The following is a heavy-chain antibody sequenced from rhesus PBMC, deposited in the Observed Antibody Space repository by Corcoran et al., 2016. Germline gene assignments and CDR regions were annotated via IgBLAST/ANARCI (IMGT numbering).Heavy chain of an antibody. J-gene: IGHJ4*01. CDR3: ARSTIQLQLWVDY. CDR2: IYWDDNK. CDR1: GFSLSTSGMG. D-gene: IGHD5-12*01. V-gene: IGHV2-1*01. Sequence: QVTLKESGPALVKPTQTLTLTCTFSGFSLSTSGMGVGWIRQPPGKTGEWLAHIYWDDNKRYSTSLKSRLTNSQDTSKIQVVLTMTNMDPVDTATYYCARSTIQLQLWVDYWGQGVLVTVSS.